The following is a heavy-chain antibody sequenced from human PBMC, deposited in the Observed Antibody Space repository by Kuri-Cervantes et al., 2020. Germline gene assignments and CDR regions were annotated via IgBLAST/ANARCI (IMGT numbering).Heavy chain of an antibody. CDR2: ISSSSSSI. Sequence: GGSLRLSCAASGFTFRNYAMNWVRQAPGKGLEWVSSISSSSSSIYYAASVKGRFTISRDNAKNSLFLQMNSLRADDTAVYYCARPRHSASWYEFDYWGQGTLVTVSS. J-gene: IGHJ4*02. V-gene: IGHV3-21*01. CDR3: ARPRHSASWYEFDY. D-gene: IGHD6-13*01. CDR1: GFTFRNYA.